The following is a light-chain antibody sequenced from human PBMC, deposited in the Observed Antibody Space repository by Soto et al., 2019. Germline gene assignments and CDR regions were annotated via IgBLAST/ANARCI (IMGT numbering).Light chain of an antibody. Sequence: QSALTQPASGSGSPGQSITISCTGTSSDVGGYNYVSWYQQHPGKAPKLMIYDVNNPPSGVSNRFAGSKSGNTASLTISGLQAEDEAHYYCSSYTTSSTLVFGGGTKVTVL. CDR3: SSYTTSSTLV. CDR2: DVN. CDR1: SSDVGGYNY. V-gene: IGLV2-14*03. J-gene: IGLJ3*02.